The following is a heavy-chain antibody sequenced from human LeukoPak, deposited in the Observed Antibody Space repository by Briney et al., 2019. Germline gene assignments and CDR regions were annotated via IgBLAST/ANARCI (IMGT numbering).Heavy chain of an antibody. Sequence: SETLSLTCAVYGGSFSGYYWSWIRQPPGKGLEWIGEINHSGSTNYNPSLKSRVTISVDRSKNQFSLKLSSVTAADTAVYYCARATIAAAVNWFDPWGQGTLVTVSS. V-gene: IGHV4-34*01. CDR3: ARATIAAAVNWFDP. D-gene: IGHD6-13*01. J-gene: IGHJ5*02. CDR2: INHSGST. CDR1: GGSFSGYY.